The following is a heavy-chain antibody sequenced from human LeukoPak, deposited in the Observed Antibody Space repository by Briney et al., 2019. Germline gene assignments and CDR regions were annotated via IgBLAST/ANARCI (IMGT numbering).Heavy chain of an antibody. CDR2: ISAYNGNT. J-gene: IGHJ4*02. CDR1: GYTCTSYG. Sequence: ASVKVSCKASGYTCTSYGISWVRQAPGQGPGWMGWISAYNGNTNYAQKLQGRVTMTTDTSTSTVYMELRSLTSADTDVYYCARDGDYYGSGSPRDYWGQGTLVTVSS. V-gene: IGHV1-18*01. D-gene: IGHD3-10*01. CDR3: ARDGDYYGSGSPRDY.